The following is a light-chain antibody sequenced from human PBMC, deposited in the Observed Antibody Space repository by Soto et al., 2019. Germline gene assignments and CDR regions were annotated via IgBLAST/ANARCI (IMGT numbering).Light chain of an antibody. CDR2: DVS. V-gene: IGKV1-5*01. CDR1: QSIGNS. J-gene: IGKJ1*01. CDR3: QQYDSYST. Sequence: IQMTLSPSTLSSSVGDRVTITCRASQSIGNSLAGYQQKPGKAPYRRISDVSSLERGVPSRFSGSGSGTEFTLTIISMQPDNFATYYCQQYDSYSTFGQGRKVDVK.